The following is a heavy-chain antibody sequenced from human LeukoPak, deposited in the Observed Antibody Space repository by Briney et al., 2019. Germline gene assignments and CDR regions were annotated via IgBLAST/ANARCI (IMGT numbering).Heavy chain of an antibody. D-gene: IGHD5-12*01. J-gene: IGHJ6*03. CDR2: IIPIFGTA. Sequence: SVKVSCKASGGTFSSYAISWVRQAPGQGLEWMGGIIPIFGTADYAQKFQGRVTITADESTSTAYMELSSLRSEDTAVYYCARGGYSGYYYYMDVWGKGTTVTVSS. CDR3: ARGGYSGYYYYMDV. V-gene: IGHV1-69*01. CDR1: GGTFSSYA.